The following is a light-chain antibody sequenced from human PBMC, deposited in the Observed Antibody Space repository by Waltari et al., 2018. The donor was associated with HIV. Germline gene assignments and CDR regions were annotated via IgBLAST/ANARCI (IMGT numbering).Light chain of an antibody. V-gene: IGKV3-20*01. J-gene: IGKJ2*01. Sequence: EIVLTQSPGTLSLSPGERATLSCRASQSVSNAYLAWYQQKPGQAPRLLIYGASSRATSIPDRFSGSGSGTDFTLTISRLEPEDFAVYYCQQYGRSPPYTFGQGTKLEI. CDR2: GAS. CDR3: QQYGRSPPYT. CDR1: QSVSNAY.